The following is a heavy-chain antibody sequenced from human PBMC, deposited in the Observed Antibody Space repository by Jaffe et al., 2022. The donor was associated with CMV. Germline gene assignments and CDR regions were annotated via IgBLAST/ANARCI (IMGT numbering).Heavy chain of an antibody. CDR3: ARVASGYDTELTNYYYYMDV. CDR2: ISHSRTT. D-gene: IGHD5-12*01. V-gene: IGHV4-59*01. Sequence: QVQLQESGPGLVRPSETLSLDCTVSGGSMRTYYWGWIRQPPGKGLEWIGYISHSRTTIKNPSLKSRVTMSLDTAKTQFSLKLTSVTAADTAVYFCARVASGYDTELTNYYYYMDVWGKGTTVIVSS. CDR1: GGSMRTYY. J-gene: IGHJ6*03.